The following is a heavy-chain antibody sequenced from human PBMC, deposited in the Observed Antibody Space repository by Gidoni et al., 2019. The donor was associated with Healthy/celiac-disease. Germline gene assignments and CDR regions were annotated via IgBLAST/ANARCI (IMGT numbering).Heavy chain of an antibody. J-gene: IGHJ4*02. D-gene: IGHD3-16*02. CDR1: GFTFSSYA. CDR2: ISGSGGST. CDR3: AKDHGLRLGELSTSFFDY. V-gene: IGHV3-23*01. Sequence: EVQLLESGGGLVQPGGSLRLSCAASGFTFSSYAMSWVRQAPGKGLEWVSAISGSGGSTYYADSVKGRFTISRDNSKNTLYLQMNSLRAEDTAVYYCAKDHGLRLGELSTSFFDYWGQGTLVTVSS.